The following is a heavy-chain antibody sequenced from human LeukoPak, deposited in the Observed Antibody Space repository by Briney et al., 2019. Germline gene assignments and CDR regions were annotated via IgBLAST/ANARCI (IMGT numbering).Heavy chain of an antibody. V-gene: IGHV4-59*08. D-gene: IGHD3-10*01. CDR3: ARNRYYYGSGNYGVPNWFDP. J-gene: IGHJ5*02. CDR2: IYSSGST. CDR1: GGSISSYY. Sequence: SSETLSLTCTVSGGSISSYYWSWIRQPPGKGLEWIGYIYSSGSTNYNPSLKSRVTISVDTSKNQFSLKLSSVTAADTAVYYCARNRYYYGSGNYGVPNWFDPWGQGTLVTVSS.